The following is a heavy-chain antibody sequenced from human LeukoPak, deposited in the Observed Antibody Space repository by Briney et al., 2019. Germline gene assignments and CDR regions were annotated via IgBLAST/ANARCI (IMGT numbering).Heavy chain of an antibody. CDR2: IIPILGTA. CDR3: ARTHPGIAVAGSTQYNWFDP. V-gene: IGHV1-69*13. CDR1: GGTFSSYA. D-gene: IGHD6-19*01. Sequence: SVKVSCKASGGTFSSYAISWVRQAPGQGLEWMGGIIPILGTANYAQKFQGRVTITADESTSTAYMELSSLRSEDTAVYYCARTHPGIAVAGSTQYNWFDPWGQGTLVTVSS. J-gene: IGHJ5*02.